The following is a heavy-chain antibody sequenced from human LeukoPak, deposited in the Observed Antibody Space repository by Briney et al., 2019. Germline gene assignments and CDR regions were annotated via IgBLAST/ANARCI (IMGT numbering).Heavy chain of an antibody. CDR3: ARDYCSSTSCLFDY. CDR1: GYTFTGYH. Sequence: GASVKVSCKASGYTFTGYHMHWARQAPGQGLEWMGRINPNSGDTNYAQNFQGRVTMTRDTSISTAYMELSRLRSDDTAVYYCARDYCSSTSCLFDYWGQGTLVTVSS. D-gene: IGHD2-2*01. J-gene: IGHJ4*02. CDR2: INPNSGDT. V-gene: IGHV1-2*06.